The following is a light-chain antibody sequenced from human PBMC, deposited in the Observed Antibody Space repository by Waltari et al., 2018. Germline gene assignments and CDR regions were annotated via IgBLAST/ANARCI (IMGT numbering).Light chain of an antibody. CDR3: QAWDSSTYV. V-gene: IGLV3-1*01. Sequence: SFDLTQPPSVSLSPGQTATITCSGYKLGYKSAFWYHQKPGQYPVLVIYQDTKRPSAIPERFSGSKSGNTATLTISGTQAVDEADYYCQAWDSSTYVFGTGTKVTVL. CDR2: QDT. J-gene: IGLJ1*01. CDR1: KLGYKS.